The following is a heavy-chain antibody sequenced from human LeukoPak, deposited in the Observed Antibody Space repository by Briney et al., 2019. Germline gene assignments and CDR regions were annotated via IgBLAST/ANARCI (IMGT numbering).Heavy chain of an antibody. CDR2: IYYSGST. D-gene: IGHD6-19*01. V-gene: IGHV4-39*01. CDR3: ASHLHSSGWYSAFDI. Sequence: PSETLSLTCTVSGGSISSSSYYWGWIRQPPGKGLEWIGSIYYSGSTYYNPSLKSRVTISVDTSKNQFSLKLSSVTAADTAVYYCASHLHSSGWYSAFDIWGQGTMVTVSS. J-gene: IGHJ3*02. CDR1: GGSISSSSYY.